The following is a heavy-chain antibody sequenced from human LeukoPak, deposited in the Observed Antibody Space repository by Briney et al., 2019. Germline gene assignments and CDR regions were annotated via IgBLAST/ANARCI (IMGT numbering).Heavy chain of an antibody. CDR2: ISGSGGST. Sequence: GGSLRLSCADSVFTFSSYAMSWVRQAPGKGLEWDSAISGSGGSTYYADSVKGRFTISRDNSKNTLYLQMNSLRAEDTAVCYCAKGPLTMDLDYWGQGTLVTVSS. CDR3: AKGPLTMDLDY. J-gene: IGHJ4*02. CDR1: VFTFSSYA. D-gene: IGHD3-10*01. V-gene: IGHV3-23*01.